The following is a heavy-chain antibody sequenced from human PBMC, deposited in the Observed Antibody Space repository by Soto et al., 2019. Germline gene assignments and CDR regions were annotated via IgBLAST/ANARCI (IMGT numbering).Heavy chain of an antibody. Sequence: HLVESGGGLVQPGGSLKLSCAASGFTFSGSAMHWVRQASGKGLEWVGRIRSKANSYATTYAASLKGRFTISRDDSNNTAYLEMNSLTTDDTAVYYCTRQGYGPYYGLDVWGQGTTVTVSS. D-gene: IGHD4-17*01. CDR1: GFTFSGSA. CDR3: TRQGYGPYYGLDV. V-gene: IGHV3-73*01. J-gene: IGHJ6*02. CDR2: IRSKANSYAT.